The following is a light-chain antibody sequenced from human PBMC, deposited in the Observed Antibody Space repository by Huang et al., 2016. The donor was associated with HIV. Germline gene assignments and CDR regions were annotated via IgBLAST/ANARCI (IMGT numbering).Light chain of an antibody. Sequence: EIVMTQSPATLSVSPGARANLSCRASQSVNRNLAWYQQKPGQAPSLLIYGASTRATGVPATFSGSGSGTEFTLTISSLQSEDFAVYYCQQYNNWPPLTFGGGTKVEIK. V-gene: IGKV3-15*01. J-gene: IGKJ4*01. CDR3: QQYNNWPPLT. CDR1: QSVNRN. CDR2: GAS.